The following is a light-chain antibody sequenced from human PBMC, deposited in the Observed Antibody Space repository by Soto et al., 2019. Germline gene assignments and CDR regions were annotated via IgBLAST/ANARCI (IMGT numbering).Light chain of an antibody. CDR3: QQANSFPIT. J-gene: IGKJ5*01. CDR1: QGISSW. V-gene: IGKV1D-12*01. CDR2: AAS. Sequence: DIQMTQAPSSVSASVGDRFTITCRASQGISSWLAGYQQKPGKAPKLLIYAASSLQSGVPSRFSGSGSGTHFTLTISRPQPEDLATYYCQQANSFPITFGQGTRLQIK.